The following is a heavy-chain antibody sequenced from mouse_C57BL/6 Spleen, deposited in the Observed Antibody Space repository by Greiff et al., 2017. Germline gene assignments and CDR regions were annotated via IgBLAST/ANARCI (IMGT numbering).Heavy chain of an antibody. CDR2: INPSNGGT. CDR1: GYTFTSYW. CDR3: ARYYDYGEAWFAY. J-gene: IGHJ3*01. Sequence: QVQLQQPGTELVKPGASVKLSCKASGYTFTSYWMHWVKQRPGHGLEWIGNINPSNGGTNYNEKFKSKAILTVDKSSSTAYMQLSSLTSEDSAVYYSARYYDYGEAWFAYWGQGTLVTVSA. D-gene: IGHD2-4*01. V-gene: IGHV1-53*01.